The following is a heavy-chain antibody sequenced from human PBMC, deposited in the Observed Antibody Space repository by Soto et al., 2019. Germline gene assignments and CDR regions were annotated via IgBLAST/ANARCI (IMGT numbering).Heavy chain of an antibody. Sequence: PSETLSLTCTVYGGSISSYYWSWIRQPPGKGLEWIGYIYYSGSTYYNPSLKSRVTISVDTSKNQFSLKLSSVTAADTAVYYCVRWIAAAGFWFDPSGQGTLVTVSS. CDR2: IYYSGST. V-gene: IGHV4-59*04. CDR1: GGSISSYY. J-gene: IGHJ5*02. D-gene: IGHD6-13*01. CDR3: VRWIAAAGFWFDP.